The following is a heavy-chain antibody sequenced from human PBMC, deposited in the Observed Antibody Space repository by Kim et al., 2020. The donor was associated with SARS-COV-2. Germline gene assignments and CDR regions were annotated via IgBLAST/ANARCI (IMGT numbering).Heavy chain of an antibody. D-gene: IGHD3-9*01. Sequence: GGSLRLSCAASGFTFSSYAMSWVRQAPGKGLEWVSAISGSGGSTYYADSVKGRFTISRDNSKNTLYLQMNSLRAEDTAVYYCAKISPWFYDILTGKFRNDYWGQGTLVTVSS. J-gene: IGHJ4*02. CDR1: GFTFSSYA. CDR3: AKISPWFYDILTGKFRNDY. CDR2: ISGSGGST. V-gene: IGHV3-23*01.